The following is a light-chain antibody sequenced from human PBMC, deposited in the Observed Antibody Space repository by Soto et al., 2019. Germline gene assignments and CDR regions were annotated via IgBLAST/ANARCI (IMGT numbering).Light chain of an antibody. CDR1: QSVSNNY. J-gene: IGKJ5*01. V-gene: IGKV3-20*01. Sequence: EIVLTQSTGTLSLSPGERATLSCRASQSVSNNYLAWYQQKPGQAPRLLIYGASNRATGIPERFSGSGSGTDFTLTISRLEPQDSAMYVLSVTFGQGTRLEI. CDR2: GAS. CDR3: SVT.